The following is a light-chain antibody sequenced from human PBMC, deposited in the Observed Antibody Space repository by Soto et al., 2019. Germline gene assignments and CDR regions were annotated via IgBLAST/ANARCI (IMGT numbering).Light chain of an antibody. CDR2: GAS. V-gene: IGKV3-15*01. CDR3: QQYNNWPYT. Sequence: EIVMTQSPATLSVSPGERATLSCGASQSVSSNLAWYQQKPGQAPRLLIYGASTRATGIPARFSGSGSGTEFTLTISSLQSEDFAVYYCQQYNNWPYTFGQETKLEIK. J-gene: IGKJ2*01. CDR1: QSVSSN.